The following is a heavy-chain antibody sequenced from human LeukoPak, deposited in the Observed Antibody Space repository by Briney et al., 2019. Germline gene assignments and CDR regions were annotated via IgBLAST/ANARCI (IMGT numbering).Heavy chain of an antibody. CDR1: GGSFSSYY. D-gene: IGHD1-26*01. CDR2: INHSGST. Sequence: SETLSLTCAVYGGSFSSYYWSWIRQPPGKGLEWIGEINHSGSTNYNPSLKSRVTISVDTSKTQFSLKLSSVTAADTAVYYCARGIVGATNWGQGTLVTVSS. CDR3: ARGIVGATN. V-gene: IGHV4-34*01. J-gene: IGHJ4*02.